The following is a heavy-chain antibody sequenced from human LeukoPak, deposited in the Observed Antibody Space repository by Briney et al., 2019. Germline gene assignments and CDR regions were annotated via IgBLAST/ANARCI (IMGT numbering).Heavy chain of an antibody. J-gene: IGHJ4*02. V-gene: IGHV1-69*06. CDR2: VIPIFGTA. CDR3: AGVCDSAY. Sequence: SVKVSCTASGGTFSSYAISWVRQAPGQGLEWMGGVIPIFGTANYAQKFQGRVTITADKSTSTAYMELSSLRSEDTAVYYCAGVCDSAYWGQETLVTVSS. CDR1: GGTFSSYA. D-gene: IGHD2-21*02.